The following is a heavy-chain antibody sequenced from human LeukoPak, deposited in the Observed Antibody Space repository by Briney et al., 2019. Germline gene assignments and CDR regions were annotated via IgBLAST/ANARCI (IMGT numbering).Heavy chain of an antibody. D-gene: IGHD6-19*01. CDR2: ISYDGSNK. CDR1: GFTFSSYG. Sequence: GGSLRLSCAASGFTFSSYGMHWVRQAPGKGLEWVAVISYDGSNKHYADSVKGRFTISRDNSKNTLYLQLNSLRAEDTAVYYCAKDRYSSGWLYYFDYWGQGTLVTVSS. V-gene: IGHV3-30*18. J-gene: IGHJ4*02. CDR3: AKDRYSSGWLYYFDY.